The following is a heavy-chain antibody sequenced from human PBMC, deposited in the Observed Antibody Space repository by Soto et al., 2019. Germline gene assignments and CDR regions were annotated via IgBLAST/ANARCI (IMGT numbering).Heavy chain of an antibody. CDR1: GYTFTGYY. CDR2: INPNSGGT. CDR3: ARRGSGFGVVIRNGMDV. Sequence: ASVKVSCKASGYTFTGYYMHWVRQAPGQGLEWMGWINPNSGGTNYAQKFQGRVTITRDTSSSTACMELSRLRSDDTAVYYCARRGSGFGVVIRNGMDVWGQGTTVTVSS. D-gene: IGHD3-3*01. J-gene: IGHJ6*02. V-gene: IGHV1-2*02.